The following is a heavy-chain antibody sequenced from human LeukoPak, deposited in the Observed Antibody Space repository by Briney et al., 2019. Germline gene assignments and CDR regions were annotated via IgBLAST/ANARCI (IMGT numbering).Heavy chain of an antibody. D-gene: IGHD5-24*01. CDR2: GIPIFGTA. CDR1: GGTFSSYA. Sequence: SVKVSCKASGGTFSSYAIRWVRQAPGQGLEWMGGGIPIFGTANYAQKFQGRVTITTEESTSTAYMELSSLRSEDTAVYYCARERGGDGYNLVDYWGQGTLVTVSS. V-gene: IGHV1-69*05. CDR3: ARERGGDGYNLVDY. J-gene: IGHJ4*02.